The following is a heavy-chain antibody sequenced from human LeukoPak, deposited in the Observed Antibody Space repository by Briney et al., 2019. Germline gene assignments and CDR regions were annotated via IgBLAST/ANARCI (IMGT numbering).Heavy chain of an antibody. CDR2: INPNSGGT. Sequence: ASVKVSCKASGYTFTGYYMHWVRQAPGQGLKWMGWINPNSGGTNYAQKFQGRVTMTWDTSISTAYMELSRLTSGDTAVYYCARFTAAAGHDWGQGTLVTVSS. J-gene: IGHJ4*02. D-gene: IGHD6-13*01. CDR1: GYTFTGYY. V-gene: IGHV1-2*02. CDR3: ARFTAAAGHD.